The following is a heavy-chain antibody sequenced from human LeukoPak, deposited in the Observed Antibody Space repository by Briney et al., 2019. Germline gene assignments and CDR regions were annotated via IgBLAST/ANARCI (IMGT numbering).Heavy chain of an antibody. V-gene: IGHV3-21*01. Sequence: PGGSLRLSCAASGFTFSSYSMNRVRQAPGKGLQWVSSISSSSSYIYYADSVKGRFTISRDNAKNSLYLQMNSLRAEDTAVYYCARESQWYCSSTSCYALGAFDIWGQGTMVTVSS. J-gene: IGHJ3*02. CDR1: GFTFSSYS. CDR3: ARESQWYCSSTSCYALGAFDI. CDR2: ISSSSSYI. D-gene: IGHD2-2*01.